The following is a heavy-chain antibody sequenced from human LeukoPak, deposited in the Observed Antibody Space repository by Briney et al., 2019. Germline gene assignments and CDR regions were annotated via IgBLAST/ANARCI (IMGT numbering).Heavy chain of an antibody. CDR3: ASVSPRTIFGKLPRPY. V-gene: IGHV3-66*01. D-gene: IGHD3-3*01. J-gene: IGHJ4*02. CDR2: IYSGGST. CDR1: GFTFSSYA. Sequence: GGSLRPSCAASGFTFSSYAMSWVRQAPGKGLEWVSVIYSGGSTYYADSVKGRFTISRDNSKNTLYLQMNRLRAEDTAVYYCASVSPRTIFGKLPRPYWGQGTLVTVSS.